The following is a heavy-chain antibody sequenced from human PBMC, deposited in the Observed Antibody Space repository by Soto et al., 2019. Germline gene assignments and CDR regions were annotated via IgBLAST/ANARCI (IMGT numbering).Heavy chain of an antibody. CDR1: VGTFSSYA. CDR3: ARDMGPSSGYYPYWFDP. J-gene: IGHJ5*02. D-gene: IGHD3-22*01. Sequence: QVQLVQSVAEVKKPGSSVKVSCKASVGTFSSYAISWVRQAPGQGLEWMGEIIPIFGTANYAQKFQGRVTITADESTSTAYMELSSLIAEDTAVYYCARDMGPSSGYYPYWFDPWGQGSLVTVSS. V-gene: IGHV1-69*12. CDR2: IIPIFGTA.